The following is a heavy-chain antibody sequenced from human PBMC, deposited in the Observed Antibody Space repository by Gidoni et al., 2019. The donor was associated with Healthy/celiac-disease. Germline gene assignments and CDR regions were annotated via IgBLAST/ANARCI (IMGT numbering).Heavy chain of an antibody. V-gene: IGHV4-39*01. Sequence: QLQLQESGPGLVKPSETLSLTCTVSSGSISSSSYYWGWIRQPPGKGLGWIGSIYYSGSTYYNPSLKSRVTISVDTSKNQFSLKLTSVTAADTAVYYCAGGGEVGSGMDVWGQGTTVTVSS. CDR3: AGGGEVGSGMDV. D-gene: IGHD3-10*01. CDR1: SGSISSSSYY. CDR2: IYYSGST. J-gene: IGHJ6*02.